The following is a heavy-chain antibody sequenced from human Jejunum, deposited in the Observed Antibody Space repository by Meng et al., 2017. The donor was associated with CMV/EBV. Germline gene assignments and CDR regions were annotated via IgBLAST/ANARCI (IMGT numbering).Heavy chain of an antibody. V-gene: IGHV3-30*04. CDR3: ARARIPSRPIRDYYGMDV. J-gene: IGHJ6*02. CDR2: ISYGGSDK. D-gene: IGHD6-6*01. Sequence: FSGYAMYWVVQAPGKGLEWVAVISYGGSDKYYADYVKGRFTISRDISKNTLYLQMSSLRAEDTAVYFCARARIPSRPIRDYYGMDVWGQGTTVTVSS. CDR1: FSGYA.